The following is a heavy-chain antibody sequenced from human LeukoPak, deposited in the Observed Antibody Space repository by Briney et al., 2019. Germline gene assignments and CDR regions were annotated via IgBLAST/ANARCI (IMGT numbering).Heavy chain of an antibody. J-gene: IGHJ4*02. CDR2: INHSGST. V-gene: IGHV4-39*07. CDR1: GGSISSSGYY. Sequence: PSETLSLTCTVSGGSISSSGYYWSWLRQPPGTGLEWIGEINHSGSTNYNPSLKSRVTISVDTSKNQFSLKLSSVTAADTAVYYCARGGGPFSYYDFWSGDYYFDYWGQGTLVTVSS. CDR3: ARGGGPFSYYDFWSGDYYFDY. D-gene: IGHD3-3*01.